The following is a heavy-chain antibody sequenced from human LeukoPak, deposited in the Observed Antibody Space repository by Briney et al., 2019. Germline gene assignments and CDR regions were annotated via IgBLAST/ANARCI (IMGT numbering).Heavy chain of an antibody. CDR2: VEHDGTTK. CDR3: AKDTALWFGEYYFDY. CDR1: GFTFASLG. V-gene: IGHV3-30*02. Sequence: GGSLRLSCTTSGFTFASLGMHWVRQAPGKGLEWVAFVEHDGTTKYYADSVKGRFTISRDNSKNTLYLQMNSLRAEDTAVYYCAKDTALWFGEYYFDYWGQGTLVTVSS. D-gene: IGHD3-10*01. J-gene: IGHJ4*02.